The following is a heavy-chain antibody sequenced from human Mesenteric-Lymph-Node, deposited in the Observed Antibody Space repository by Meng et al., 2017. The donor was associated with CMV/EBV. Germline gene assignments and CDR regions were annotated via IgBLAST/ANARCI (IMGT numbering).Heavy chain of an antibody. CDR1: GFTFLTYA. V-gene: IGHV3-23*01. Sequence: GESLKISCAASGFTFLTYAMSWVRQAPGEGLEWVSGISVSEGGTYYADSVKGRFTISRDNAKNTLYLQMNSLRGDDAAIYYCAKDSSAWPPNGGRFDSWGQGTLVTVSS. CDR2: ISVSEGGT. J-gene: IGHJ5*01. D-gene: IGHD6-19*01. CDR3: AKDSSAWPPNGGRFDS.